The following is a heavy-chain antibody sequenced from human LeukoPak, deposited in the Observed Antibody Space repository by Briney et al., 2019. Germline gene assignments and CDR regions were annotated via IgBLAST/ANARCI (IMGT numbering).Heavy chain of an antibody. CDR1: GFTFSSYA. V-gene: IGHV3-23*01. CDR2: ISGRGGST. D-gene: IGHD3-10*01. Sequence: GGSLRLSCAASGFTFSSYAMSWVRQAPGTGLEWVSAISGRGGSTYYADSVKGRFTISRDNSKNTLYLQMNSLRAEDTAVYYCAKGSRNGAGSYGYWGQGTLVTVSS. J-gene: IGHJ4*02. CDR3: AKGSRNGAGSYGY.